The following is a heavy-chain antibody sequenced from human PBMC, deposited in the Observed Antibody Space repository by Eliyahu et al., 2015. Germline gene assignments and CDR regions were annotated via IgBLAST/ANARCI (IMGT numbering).Heavy chain of an antibody. CDR1: GGXFXSYA. CDR2: IXPIFGTA. V-gene: IGHV1-69*01. CDR3: ARRGYCSGGSCSNPTYYYYGMDV. Sequence: QVQLVQSGAEVKNPGSSVKVSCKASGGXFXSYAISWXXXAPGQGLEWVGGIXPIFGTANYAQKFQGRVTITADESTSTAYMELSSLRSEDTAVYYCARRGYCSGGSCSNPTYYYYGMDVWGKGTTVTVSS. D-gene: IGHD2-15*01. J-gene: IGHJ6*04.